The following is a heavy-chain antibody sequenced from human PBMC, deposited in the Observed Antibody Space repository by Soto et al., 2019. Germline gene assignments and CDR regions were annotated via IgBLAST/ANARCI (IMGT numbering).Heavy chain of an antibody. D-gene: IGHD3-10*01. Sequence: GASVKVSCKASGYTFTSYYMHWVRQAPGQGLEWMGIINPSGGSTSYADSVKGRFTISRDNAKNSLYLQMNSLRAEDTAVYYCARGNGMMVLAWGQGTLVTVSS. CDR1: GYTFTSYY. CDR3: ARGNGMMVLA. J-gene: IGHJ5*02. V-gene: IGHV1-46*04. CDR2: INPSGGST.